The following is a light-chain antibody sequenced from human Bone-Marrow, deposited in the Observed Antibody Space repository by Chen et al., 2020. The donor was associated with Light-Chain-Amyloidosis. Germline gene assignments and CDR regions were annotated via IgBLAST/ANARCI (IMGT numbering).Light chain of an antibody. V-gene: IGKV2-28*01. CDR2: LCS. CDR3: MQALQTPYT. CDR1: QSLLHGNRYNY. Sequence: DIVMTQSPLSLPVTPGEPASISCRSTQSLLHGNRYNYLDCYLQKPGHSPQLLFYLCSNRAAGVPDRFSGSGSGTDFTLKISRVEDEDVGVYYCMQALQTPYTFGQGTKLEIK. J-gene: IGKJ2*01.